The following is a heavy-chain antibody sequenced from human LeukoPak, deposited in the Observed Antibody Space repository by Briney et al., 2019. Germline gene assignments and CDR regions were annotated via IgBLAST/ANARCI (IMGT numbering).Heavy chain of an antibody. Sequence: PSETLSLTCTVSGGSISSYYWSWIRQPAGKGLEWIGRIYTSGSTNYNPSLKSRVTMSVDTSKNQFSLKLSSVTAADTAVYYCVRNTRSGPVYYYYMDVWGKGTTVTVSS. D-gene: IGHD6-19*01. CDR3: VRNTRSGPVYYYYMDV. V-gene: IGHV4-4*07. J-gene: IGHJ6*03. CDR2: IYTSGST. CDR1: GGSISSYY.